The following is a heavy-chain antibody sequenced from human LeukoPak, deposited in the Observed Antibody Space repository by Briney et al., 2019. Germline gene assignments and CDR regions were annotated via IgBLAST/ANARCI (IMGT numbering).Heavy chain of an antibody. J-gene: IGHJ5*02. CDR3: ARGHCYRTYCSRGIWFDP. V-gene: IGHV4-61*02. Sequence: SETLSLTCTVSGGSISSGGTYWSWIRQPAGKGLEWIGRIHPSGSISYNPSLVSRVTISLDTSKNQFSLKLSSVTAADTAVYYCARGHCYRTYCSRGIWFDPWGQGSLVTVSS. D-gene: IGHD2/OR15-2a*01. CDR2: IHPSGSI. CDR1: GGSISSGGTY.